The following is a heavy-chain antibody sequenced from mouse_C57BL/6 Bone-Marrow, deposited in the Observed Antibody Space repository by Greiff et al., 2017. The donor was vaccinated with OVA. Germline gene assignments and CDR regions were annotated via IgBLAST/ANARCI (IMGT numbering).Heavy chain of an antibody. Sequence: QVQLQQSGAELVRPGTSVKVSCKASGYAFTNYLIEWVKQRPGQGLEWIGVINPGSGGTKYNEKFKGKATLTADKSSSTAYMQLSSLTSEDSAVYVCARGDYYGSLWYFDVWGTGTTVTVSS. CDR3: ARGDYYGSLWYFDV. V-gene: IGHV1-54*01. CDR1: GYAFTNYL. CDR2: INPGSGGT. D-gene: IGHD1-1*01. J-gene: IGHJ1*03.